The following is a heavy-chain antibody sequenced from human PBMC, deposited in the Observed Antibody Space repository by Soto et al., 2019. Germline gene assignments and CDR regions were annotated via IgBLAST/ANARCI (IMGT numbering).Heavy chain of an antibody. CDR2: ISAYNDDT. J-gene: IGHJ6*02. Sequence: ASVKVSCKTSGYTFTNYGISWVRQAPGQGLEWMGWISAYNDDTKYAQKLQGRVTMTTDTSTSTAYMELSSLRSEDTAVYYCAREGYYGMDVWGQGTTVTVS. CDR3: AREGYYGMDV. V-gene: IGHV1-18*01. CDR1: GYTFTNYG.